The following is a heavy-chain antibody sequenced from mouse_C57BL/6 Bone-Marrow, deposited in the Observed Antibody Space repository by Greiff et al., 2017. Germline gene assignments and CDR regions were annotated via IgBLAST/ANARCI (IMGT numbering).Heavy chain of an antibody. CDR3: ARRGGSSSFDV. CDR1: GYTFTSYG. V-gene: IGHV1-81*01. D-gene: IGHD1-1*01. J-gene: IGHJ1*03. CDR2: IYPRSGNT. Sequence: QVQLQQSGAELARPGASVKLSCKASGYTFTSYGISWVKQRTGQGLEWIGEIYPRSGNTYYNEKFKGKATLTADKSSSTAYMELRSLTSEDSAVYFCARRGGSSSFDVWGTGTTVTVS.